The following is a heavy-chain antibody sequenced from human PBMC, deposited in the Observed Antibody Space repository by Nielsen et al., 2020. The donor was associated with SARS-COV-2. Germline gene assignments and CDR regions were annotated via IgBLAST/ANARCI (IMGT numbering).Heavy chain of an antibody. D-gene: IGHD4-17*01. CDR2: IYYSGST. Sequence: SETLSLTCTVSGGSISSYYWSWIRQPPGKGLEWIGYIYYSGSTNYNPSLKSRVTISVDTSKNQSSLKLSSVTAADTAVYYCARTTVTTAFDYWGQGTLVTVSS. J-gene: IGHJ4*02. CDR3: ARTTVTTAFDY. V-gene: IGHV4-59*08. CDR1: GGSISSYY.